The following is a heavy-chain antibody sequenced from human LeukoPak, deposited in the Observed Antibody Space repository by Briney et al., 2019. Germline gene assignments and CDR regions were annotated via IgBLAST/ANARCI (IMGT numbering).Heavy chain of an antibody. Sequence: SGTLSLTCTVSGDSIRTNFWSWVRQPPGKGLEWIGYMYYSGDTNYNPSLKGRVTISIDTSKNQFSLRLNSVTAADTAVYYCARKEGTHWGQGTLVTVSS. V-gene: IGHV4-59*01. D-gene: IGHD1-1*01. CDR2: MYYSGDT. CDR1: GDSIRTNF. CDR3: ARKEGTH. J-gene: IGHJ4*02.